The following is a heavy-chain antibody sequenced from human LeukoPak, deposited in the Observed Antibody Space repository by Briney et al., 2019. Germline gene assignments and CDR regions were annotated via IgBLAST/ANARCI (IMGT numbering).Heavy chain of an antibody. CDR2: IYHSGST. J-gene: IGHJ4*02. CDR3: ARVPAADRDY. V-gene: IGHV4-38-2*02. D-gene: IGHD6-25*01. CDR1: GYSISSGYY. Sequence: SETLSLTCTVSGYSISSGYYWGWIRQPPGKGLEWIGSIYHSGSTYYNPSLKSRVTISVDTSKNQFSLKLSSVTAADTAVYDCARVPAADRDYWGQGTLVTVSS.